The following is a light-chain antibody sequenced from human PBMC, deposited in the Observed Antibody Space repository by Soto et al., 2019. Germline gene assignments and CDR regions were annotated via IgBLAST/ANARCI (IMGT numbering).Light chain of an antibody. CDR1: SSDVGAYNY. J-gene: IGLJ1*01. CDR2: EVS. CDR3: SSYTSSSTYV. Sequence: QSALTQPASVSGSPGQSITISCTGTSSDVGAYNYVSWYQQHPGKAPKPMIYEVSNRPSGVSNRFSGSKSGNTASLTISGLQAEDEADYYCSSYTSSSTYVFATGTRSPS. V-gene: IGLV2-14*01.